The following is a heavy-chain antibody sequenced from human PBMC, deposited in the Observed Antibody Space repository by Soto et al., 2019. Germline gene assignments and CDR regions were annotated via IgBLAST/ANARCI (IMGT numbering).Heavy chain of an antibody. CDR3: ARGTGSSFYY. CDR2: INHSGST. V-gene: IGHV4-34*02. D-gene: IGHD6-13*01. Sequence: QVQLKQWGAGLLKPSETLSLTCAVFGGSFNDYYWTWIRQPPGKGLEWIGEINHSGSTNCSPSLKSRVTFSVDKSKNQFSLKLSSVTAADTAVYYCARGTGSSFYYWGQGTLVTVSS. J-gene: IGHJ4*02. CDR1: GGSFNDYY.